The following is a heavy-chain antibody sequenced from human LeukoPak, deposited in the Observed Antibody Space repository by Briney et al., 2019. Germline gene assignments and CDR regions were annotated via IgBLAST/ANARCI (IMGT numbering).Heavy chain of an antibody. CDR2: IYPSNSDT. J-gene: IGHJ4*02. CDR1: GYSFSTYW. CDR3: ARERSSGKPYCFDY. D-gene: IGHD3-22*01. Sequence: GESLKISCKGSGYSFSTYWIGWVRQMPGKGLEWMGIIYPSNSDTRYSPSFQGQVTISVDKSISTAYLQWSSLKASDTAMYYCARERSSGKPYCFDYWGQGTLVTVSS. V-gene: IGHV5-51*01.